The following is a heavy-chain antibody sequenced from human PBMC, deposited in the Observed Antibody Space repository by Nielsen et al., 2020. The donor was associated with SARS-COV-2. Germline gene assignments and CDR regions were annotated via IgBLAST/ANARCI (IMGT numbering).Heavy chain of an antibody. D-gene: IGHD3-16*02. Sequence: WIRQPPGKGLEWVANIKQDGSEKYYADSVKGRFTISRDNAKNSLYLQMNSLRAEDTAVYYCARGITFGGVIVIPRYYFDYWGQGTLVTVSS. CDR2: IKQDGSEK. V-gene: IGHV3-7*03. CDR3: ARGITFGGVIVIPRYYFDY. J-gene: IGHJ4*02.